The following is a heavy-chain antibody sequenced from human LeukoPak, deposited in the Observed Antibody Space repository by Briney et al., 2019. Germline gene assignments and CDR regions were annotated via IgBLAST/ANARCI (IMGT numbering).Heavy chain of an antibody. V-gene: IGHV4-34*01. J-gene: IGHJ6*03. CDR3: ARESDPITGYFYYYMDV. Sequence: AETLSLTCDVYGGSLRGHYWSWIRQPPGKGLEWVGEINHSGSTNYNPSFWGRVTISVDTSKNQFFLKLNSVTAADTAVYYCARESDPITGYFYYYMDVWGRGTTVTVSS. CDR2: INHSGST. CDR1: GGSLRGHY. D-gene: IGHD3-10*01.